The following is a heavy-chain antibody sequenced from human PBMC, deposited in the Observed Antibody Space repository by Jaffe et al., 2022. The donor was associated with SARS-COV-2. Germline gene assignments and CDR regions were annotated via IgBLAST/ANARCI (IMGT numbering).Heavy chain of an antibody. Sequence: EVQLVESGGGLVQPGGSLKLSCAASGFTFSGSAMHWVRQASGKGLEWVGRIRSKANSYATAYAASVKGRFTISRDDSKNTAYLQMNSLKTEDTAVYYCTRNSYGSDRGYYYYGMDVWGQGTTVTVSS. CDR1: GFTFSGSA. D-gene: IGHD5-18*01. CDR2: IRSKANSYAT. V-gene: IGHV3-73*01. J-gene: IGHJ6*02. CDR3: TRNSYGSDRGYYYYGMDV.